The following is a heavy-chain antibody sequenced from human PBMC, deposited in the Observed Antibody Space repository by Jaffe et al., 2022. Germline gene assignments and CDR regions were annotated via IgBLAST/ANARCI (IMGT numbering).Heavy chain of an antibody. CDR1: GFTFSSYA. J-gene: IGHJ4*02. CDR2: ISGSGGST. V-gene: IGHV3-23*01. D-gene: IGHD3-16*01. CDR3: AKDSYDYIWGSYILFYDY. Sequence: EVQLLESGGGLVQPGGSLRLSCAASGFTFSSYAMSWVRQAPGKGLEWVSAISGSGGSTYYADSVKGRFTISRDNSKNTLYLQMNSLRAEDTAVYYCAKDSYDYIWGSYILFYDYWGQGTLVTVSS.